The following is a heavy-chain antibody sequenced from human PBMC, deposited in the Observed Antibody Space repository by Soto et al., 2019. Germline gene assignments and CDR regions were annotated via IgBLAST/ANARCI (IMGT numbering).Heavy chain of an antibody. CDR3: ANLGHYDSSGHSIVSDY. J-gene: IGHJ4*02. CDR2: ISGRGDDT. V-gene: IGHV3-23*01. CDR1: GFTFSSYA. Sequence: SLRLSCAASGFTFSSYAMSWVRQAPGKGLEWVSTISGRGDDTYYTDSVKGRFTISRDNSKNTLYVHMNSLRAEDTAVYYCANLGHYDSSGHSIVSDYWGQGTLVTLSS. D-gene: IGHD3-22*01.